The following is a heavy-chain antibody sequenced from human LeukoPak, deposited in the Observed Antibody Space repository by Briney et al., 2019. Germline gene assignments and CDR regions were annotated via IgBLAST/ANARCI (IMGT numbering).Heavy chain of an antibody. V-gene: IGHV1-69*04. Sequence: SVKVSCKASGGTFSSYAISWVRQAPGQGLEWMGRIIPILGIANYAQKFQGRVTITADKFTSTAYMELSSLRSEDTAVYYCARERNWVTTSRRPFDYWGQGTLVTVSS. CDR1: GGTFSSYA. CDR3: ARERNWVTTSRRPFDY. D-gene: IGHD4-17*01. CDR2: IIPILGIA. J-gene: IGHJ4*02.